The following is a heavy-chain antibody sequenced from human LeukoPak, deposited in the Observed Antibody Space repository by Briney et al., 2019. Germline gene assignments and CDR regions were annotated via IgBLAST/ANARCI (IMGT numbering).Heavy chain of an antibody. CDR3: ARYSFESGWLDPYYYYGMDV. V-gene: IGHV4-59*01. D-gene: IGHD6-19*01. J-gene: IGHJ6*02. CDR1: GGSISSYY. CDR2: IYYSGST. Sequence: QSSETLSLTCTVSGGSISSYYWSWIRQPPGKGLEWIGYIYYSGSTNYNPSLKSRVTISVDTSKNQFSLKLSSVTAADTAVYYCARYSFESGWLDPYYYYGMDVWGQGTTVTVSS.